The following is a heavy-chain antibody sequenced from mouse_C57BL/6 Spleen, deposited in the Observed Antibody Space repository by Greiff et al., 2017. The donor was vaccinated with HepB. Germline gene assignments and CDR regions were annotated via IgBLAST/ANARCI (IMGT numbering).Heavy chain of an antibody. CDR3: TTSLRRFAY. V-gene: IGHV14-4*01. J-gene: IGHJ3*01. Sequence: EVQLQQSGAELVRPGASVKLSCTASGFNIKDDYMHWVKQRPEQGLEWIGWIDPENGDTEYASKFQGKATITADTSSNTAYLQLSSLTSEDTAVYYCTTSLRRFAYWGQGTLVTVSA. CDR2: IDPENGDT. CDR1: GFNIKDDY.